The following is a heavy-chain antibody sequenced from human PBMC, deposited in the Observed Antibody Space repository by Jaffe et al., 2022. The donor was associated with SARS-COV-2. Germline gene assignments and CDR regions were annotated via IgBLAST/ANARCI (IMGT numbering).Heavy chain of an antibody. CDR2: VSGSGSST. J-gene: IGHJ4*02. V-gene: IGHV3-23*01. CDR1: GFSFSGFA. CDR3: AKGSRGYSNYYFDY. D-gene: IGHD4-4*01. Sequence: EVQLLESGGGLVQPGGSLRLSCAASGFSFSGFAMSWVRQAPGKGLEWVSSVSGSGSSTYYADSVRGRFTISRDNPKNTLYLQMNSLRAEDTAVYYCAKGSRGYSNYYFDYWGQGTLVTVSS.